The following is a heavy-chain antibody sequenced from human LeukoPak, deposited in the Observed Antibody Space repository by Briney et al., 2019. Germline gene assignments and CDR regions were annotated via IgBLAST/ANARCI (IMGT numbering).Heavy chain of an antibody. Sequence: ASVKVSCKASGYTFTGYYMHWVRQAPGQGLEWMGWINPNSGGTNYAQKFQGRVTMTRDTSISTAYMELSRLRSDDTAVYYCATLMGASLRYFDWSPRYWGQGTLVTVSS. CDR2: INPNSGGT. J-gene: IGHJ4*02. CDR3: ATLMGASLRYFDWSPRY. CDR1: GYTFTGYY. V-gene: IGHV1-2*02. D-gene: IGHD3-9*01.